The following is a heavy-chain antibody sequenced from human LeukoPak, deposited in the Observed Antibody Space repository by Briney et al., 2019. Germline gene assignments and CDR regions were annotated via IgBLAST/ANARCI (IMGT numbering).Heavy chain of an antibody. Sequence: PSETLSLTCAVYGGSFSGYYWSWIRQPPGKGLEWIGEINHSGSTNYNPSLKSRVTISVDTSKNQFSLKLSSVTAADTAVYYCARGKSLVVVVPAANFDYWGRGTLVTVSS. J-gene: IGHJ4*02. CDR3: ARGKSLVVVVPAANFDY. CDR2: INHSGST. CDR1: GGSFSGYY. D-gene: IGHD2-2*01. V-gene: IGHV4-34*01.